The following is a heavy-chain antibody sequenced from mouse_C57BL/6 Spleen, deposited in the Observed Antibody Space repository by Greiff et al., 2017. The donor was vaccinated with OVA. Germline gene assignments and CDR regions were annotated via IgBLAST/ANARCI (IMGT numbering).Heavy chain of an antibody. V-gene: IGHV6-3*01. J-gene: IGHJ2*01. CDR2: IRLKSDNYAT. CDR3: TGRFQRDY. Sequence: EVKLMESGGGLVQPGGSMKLSCVASGFTFSNYWMNWVRQSPEKGLEWVAQIRLKSDNYATHYAESVKGRFTISRDDSKSSVYLQMNNLRAEDTGIYYCTGRFQRDYWGQGTTLTVSS. CDR1: GFTFSNYW.